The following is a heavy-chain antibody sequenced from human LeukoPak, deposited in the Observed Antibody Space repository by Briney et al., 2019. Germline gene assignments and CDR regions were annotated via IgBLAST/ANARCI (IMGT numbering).Heavy chain of an antibody. Sequence: SETLSLPCTVSGLSISSYYWSWLRQPPGKGLEGLGYIYYSGNTNYNPSLKSRVTISVDTSKNQFSLKLRYVTAADTAVYDCARDSLWFGSGMDVWGKGTTVTAS. CDR1: GLSISSYY. V-gene: IGHV4-59*01. D-gene: IGHD3-10*01. CDR3: ARDSLWFGSGMDV. CDR2: IYYSGNT. J-gene: IGHJ6*04.